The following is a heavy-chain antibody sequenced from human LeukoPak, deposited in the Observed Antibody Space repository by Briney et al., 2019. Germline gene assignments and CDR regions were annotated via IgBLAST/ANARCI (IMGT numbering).Heavy chain of an antibody. CDR3: ARDLGGYSFFMDV. V-gene: IGHV4-39*07. D-gene: IGHD2-15*01. CDR1: GGSLRSDRHN. J-gene: IGHJ6*03. CDR2: VDQTGSP. Sequence: SETLSLTCSVSGGSLRSDRHNWAWVRQSADKGLEHIGSVDQTGSPYYNPPLKSRVTISVDTSNKQFSLNLTSVTAADTAVYYCARDLGGYSFFMDVWGKGITVTVSS.